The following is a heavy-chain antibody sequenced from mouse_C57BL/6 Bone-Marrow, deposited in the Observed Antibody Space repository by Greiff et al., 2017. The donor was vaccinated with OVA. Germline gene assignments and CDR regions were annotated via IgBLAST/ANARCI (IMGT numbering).Heavy chain of an antibody. CDR3: ARLYAAHFDY. CDR2: IRNKANGYTT. D-gene: IGHD1-1*01. CDR1: GFTFTDYY. J-gene: IGHJ2*01. Sequence: EVMLVESGGGLVQPGGSLSLSCAASGFTFTDYYMSWVRQPPGKALEWLGFIRNKANGYTTEYSASVKGRFTISRDNSQSILYLQMNALRAEDSATYYCARLYAAHFDYWGQGTTLTVSS. V-gene: IGHV7-3*01.